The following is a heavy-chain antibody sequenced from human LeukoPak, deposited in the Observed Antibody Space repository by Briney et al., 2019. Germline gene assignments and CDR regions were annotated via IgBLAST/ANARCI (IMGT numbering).Heavy chain of an antibody. CDR1: GFTFSGSE. J-gene: IGHJ4*02. Sequence: GILRLSCAASGFTFSGSEMNWVRQATGKGLEWVSGISSSGGSIYYADSVQGRFTISRDNAKKSLHLQMNSLRAEDTAVYYCAAAGFDYWGQGTLVTVSS. V-gene: IGHV3-48*03. CDR3: AAAGFDY. CDR2: ISSSGGSI.